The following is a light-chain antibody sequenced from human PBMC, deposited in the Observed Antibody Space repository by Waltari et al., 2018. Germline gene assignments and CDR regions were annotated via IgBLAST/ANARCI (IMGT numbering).Light chain of an antibody. CDR2: YDS. CDR3: HVWHPDVDPGV. Sequence: SYVVTQPPSVSVAPGETATITCGGANIGTYSVHRYQQKAGQAPVLVIFYDSDRPTGNPARCTASNSGTSPTLTISRDEAGDEASYYCHVWHPDVDPGVFGTGTEVTVL. J-gene: IGLJ1*01. V-gene: IGLV3-21*04. CDR1: NIGTYS.